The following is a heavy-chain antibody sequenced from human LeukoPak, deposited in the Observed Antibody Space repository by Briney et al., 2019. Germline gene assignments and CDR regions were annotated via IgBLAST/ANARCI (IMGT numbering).Heavy chain of an antibody. CDR1: GFTFRSYW. D-gene: IGHD5-18*01. CDR2: TNSDGSST. CDR3: TRGGGGNSFGQFDS. V-gene: IGHV3-74*01. Sequence: HPGGSLRLSCAASGFTFRSYWIHTGRRAPGKGLVRDSRTNSDGSSTSYAASVKGRLTISRDNVKNTVYLQMNSLRAEDTAVYYCTRGGGGNSFGQFDSWGQGTLVTVS. J-gene: IGHJ4*02.